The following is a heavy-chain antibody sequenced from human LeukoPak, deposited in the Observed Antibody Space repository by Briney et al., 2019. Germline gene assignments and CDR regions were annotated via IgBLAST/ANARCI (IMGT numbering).Heavy chain of an antibody. Sequence: QPGGSLRLSCAASGFTFSSYAMSWVRQAPGEGLEWVSAISGSGGSTYYADSVKGRFTISRDSSKNTLYLQMNSLRAEDTAVYYCATSTAMVSGYYYYMDVWGKGTTVTVSS. CDR1: GFTFSSYA. CDR3: ATSTAMVSGYYYYMDV. J-gene: IGHJ6*03. V-gene: IGHV3-23*01. D-gene: IGHD5-18*01. CDR2: ISGSGGST.